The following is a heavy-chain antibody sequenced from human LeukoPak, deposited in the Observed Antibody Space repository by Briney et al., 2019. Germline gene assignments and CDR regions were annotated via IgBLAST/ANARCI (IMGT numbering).Heavy chain of an antibody. J-gene: IGHJ4*02. D-gene: IGHD3-10*01. Sequence: PSGTLSLTCAVSGGSISSSNWWSWVRQPPGKGLEWIGEIYHSGSTNYNPSLKSRVTISVDKSKNQFSLKLSSVTAADTAVYYCAGTSSLPNYYGSGSQPGEFDYWGQGTLVTVSS. CDR2: IYHSGST. CDR1: GGSISSSNW. CDR3: AGTSSLPNYYGSGSQPGEFDY. V-gene: IGHV4-4*02.